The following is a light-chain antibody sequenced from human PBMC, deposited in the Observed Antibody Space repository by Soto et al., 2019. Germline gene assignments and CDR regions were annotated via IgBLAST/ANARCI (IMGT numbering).Light chain of an antibody. Sequence: QSVLTQPPSASGTPGQRVTISCSGSSSNIGRNAVNWYQQLPGMAPKLLIYSNNQRPSGVPDRFSGSKSGTSGSLAISGLQSEDEADYYCSSWEDSLTGEVFGAGTKLTVL. CDR1: SSNIGRNA. J-gene: IGLJ2*01. CDR2: SNN. V-gene: IGLV1-44*01. CDR3: SSWEDSLTGEV.